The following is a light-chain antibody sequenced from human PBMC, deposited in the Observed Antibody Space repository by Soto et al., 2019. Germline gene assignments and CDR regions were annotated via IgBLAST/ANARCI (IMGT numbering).Light chain of an antibody. CDR2: AVS. CDR1: SSDVGGYKY. CDR3: RSYAGSNNYV. J-gene: IGLJ1*01. Sequence: QSVLTQPPSASGSPGQSVTISCTGTSSDVGGYKYVSWYQQYPGKAPKLMIYAVSERPSGVPDRFSGSKSGNTASLTVSGLQAEDNAHYYCRSYAGSNNYVFGTGTKLTVL. V-gene: IGLV2-8*01.